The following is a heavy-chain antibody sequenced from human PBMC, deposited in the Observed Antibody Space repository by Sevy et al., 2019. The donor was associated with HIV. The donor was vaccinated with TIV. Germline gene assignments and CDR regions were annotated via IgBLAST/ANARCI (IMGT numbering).Heavy chain of an antibody. CDR1: GFTFDNYA. V-gene: IGHV3-23*01. J-gene: IGHJ5*02. CDR3: TKGYSYGSFDN. Sequence: GGSLRLSCAASGFTFDNYAMTWVRQTPGKGLEWVSTLDNSGDNTYNADSVKGRFTISRDNAKNSLYLQMSSLRTEDTAFYYCTKGYSYGSFDNWGQGTLVTVSS. D-gene: IGHD5-18*01. CDR2: LDNSGDNT.